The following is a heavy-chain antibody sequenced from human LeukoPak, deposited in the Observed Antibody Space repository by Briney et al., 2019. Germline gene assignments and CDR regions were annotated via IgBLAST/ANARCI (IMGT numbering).Heavy chain of an antibody. V-gene: IGHV4-4*07. CDR1: GDSISDHF. CDR3: AVGFIRDAFHI. D-gene: IGHD1-26*01. CDR2: FSTRGYT. Sequence: PSETLSLTCTVSGDSISDHFWSWIRQPAGKGLEWIGRFSTRGYTTYNPSLKSRLTISVDKSKNQFSLNLTSVTAADTAVYYCAVGFIRDAFHIWGPGTIVTVSS. J-gene: IGHJ3*02.